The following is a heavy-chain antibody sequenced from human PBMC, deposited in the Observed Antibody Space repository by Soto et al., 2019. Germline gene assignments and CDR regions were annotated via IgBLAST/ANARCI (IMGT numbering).Heavy chain of an antibody. V-gene: IGHV1-18*01. J-gene: IGHJ5*02. CDR2: INAYNGNT. CDR3: ASDSPPNYL. Sequence: QVQLVQSGAEVKKPGASVKVSCKASGYTFTSYAISWVRQAPGQGLEWMGWINAYNGNTNYAQKLQGRVTMTTHTSTSTACMGLRSLRSDDTAVYYCASDSPPNYLWGQGTLVTVSS. CDR1: GYTFTSYA. D-gene: IGHD7-27*01.